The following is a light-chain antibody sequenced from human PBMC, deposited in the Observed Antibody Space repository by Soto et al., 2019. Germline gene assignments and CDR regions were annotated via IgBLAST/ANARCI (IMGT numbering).Light chain of an antibody. CDR1: QSISSW. CDR2: KTS. CDR3: QQYHSYPWT. J-gene: IGKJ1*01. V-gene: IGKV1-5*03. Sequence: DIQMTQSPSTLSASVGDRVTITCRASQSISSWLAWYQQKPGKAPKLLIYKTSTLESGVPSRFSGSESGTVFTLTISSLQPDDSATYYCQQYHSYPWTFGQGTKVEI.